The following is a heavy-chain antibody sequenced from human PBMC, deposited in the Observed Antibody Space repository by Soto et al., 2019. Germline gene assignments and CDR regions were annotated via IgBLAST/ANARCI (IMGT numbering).Heavy chain of an antibody. Sequence: TLSLTCTVSGGSVSNSNYYWGWIRQSPGKGLEWIGSVYYRGRSYSKSSVKSRVTISVDTSKNQFSLNLNSVTASDTAVYYCVSQRTSVLTQAYFDYWGPGALVTVSS. J-gene: IGHJ4*02. CDR2: VYYRGRS. CDR1: GGSVSNSNYY. V-gene: IGHV4-39*01. D-gene: IGHD2-8*01. CDR3: VSQRTSVLTQAYFDY.